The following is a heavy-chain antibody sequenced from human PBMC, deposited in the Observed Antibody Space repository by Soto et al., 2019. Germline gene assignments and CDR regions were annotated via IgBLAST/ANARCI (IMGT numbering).Heavy chain of an antibody. CDR2: IYSGGST. D-gene: IGHD2-2*01. CDR3: ARFVRSCSATTCSTRADV. J-gene: IGHJ6*02. Sequence: SETLSLTCTVSGGFVNSDTHSWSWIRQTPGKRLEWIGFIYSGGSTKNPSLRSRVTMSVDTSKNQFSLKLRSVIVADTAVYHCARFVRSCSATTCSTRADVWGQGMTVTVSS. CDR1: GGFVNSDTHS. V-gene: IGHV4-61*01.